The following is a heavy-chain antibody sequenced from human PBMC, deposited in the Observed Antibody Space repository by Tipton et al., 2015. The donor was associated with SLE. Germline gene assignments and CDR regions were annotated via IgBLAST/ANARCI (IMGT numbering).Heavy chain of an antibody. V-gene: IGHV3-33*01. CDR2: IWYDGSNK. CDR1: GFTFGYYA. J-gene: IGHJ2*01. D-gene: IGHD3-3*01. Sequence: RSLRLSCTASGFTFGYYAVTWVRQAPGKGLEWVAVIWYDGSNKYYADSVKGRFTISRDNSKNTLYLQMNSLRAEDTAVYYCARGYDFWSGYYSSYWYFDLWGRGTLVTVSS. CDR3: ARGYDFWSGYYSSYWYFDL.